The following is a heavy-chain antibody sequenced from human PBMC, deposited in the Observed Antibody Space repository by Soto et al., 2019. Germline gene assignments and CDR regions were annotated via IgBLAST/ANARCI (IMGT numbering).Heavy chain of an antibody. Sequence: GASVKVSCKASGYTFTGHYIHWVRQAPEQGPEWMGEIGPESGATRYAQRFQGRVTMTRDMSITTVYMELNNLSPDDTAVYYCGRGRSGQIVVFYWGQGTLVTVPS. J-gene: IGHJ4*02. D-gene: IGHD1-26*01. V-gene: IGHV1-2*02. CDR3: GRGRSGQIVVFY. CDR1: GYTFTGHY. CDR2: IGPESGAT.